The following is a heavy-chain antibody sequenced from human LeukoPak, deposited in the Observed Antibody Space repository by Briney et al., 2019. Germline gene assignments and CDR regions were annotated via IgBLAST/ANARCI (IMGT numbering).Heavy chain of an antibody. CDR2: INPNSGGT. J-gene: IGHJ4*02. D-gene: IGHD6-13*01. CDR3: ARAEDSSSWYYVDY. Sequence: VASVKVSCKASGYTFTGYYMHWVRQAPGQGLEWMGWINPNSGGTNYAQKFQGWVTMTRDTSISTAYMELSRLRSDDTAVYYCARAEDSSSWYYVDYWGQGTLVTVSS. V-gene: IGHV1-2*04. CDR1: GYTFTGYY.